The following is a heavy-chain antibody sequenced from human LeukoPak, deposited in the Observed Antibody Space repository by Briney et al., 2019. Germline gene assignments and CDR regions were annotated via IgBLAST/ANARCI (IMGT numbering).Heavy chain of an antibody. CDR1: GGSISSGSYY. J-gene: IGHJ6*03. V-gene: IGHV4-61*02. CDR3: ARAHYGSGYYYYYMDV. CDR2: IYTSGST. Sequence: SETLSLTCTVSGGSISSGSYYWSWIRQPAGKGLEWIGRIYTSGSTNYNPSLKSRVTISVDTSKNQFSLKLSSVTAADTAVYYCARAHYGSGYYYYYMDVWGKGTTVTVSS. D-gene: IGHD3-10*01.